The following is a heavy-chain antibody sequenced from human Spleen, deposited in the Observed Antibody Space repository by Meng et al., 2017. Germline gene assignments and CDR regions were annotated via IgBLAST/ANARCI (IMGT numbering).Heavy chain of an antibody. CDR1: GYTFTGYY. Sequence: ASVKVSCKASGYTFTGYYMHWVRQAPGQGLEWMGRINPNSGGTNYAQKFQGRVTMTRDTSISTAYMELSRLRSDDTAVYYCARGVMNTGYTSPSDYWGQGTLVTVSS. V-gene: IGHV1-2*06. J-gene: IGHJ4*02. D-gene: IGHD5-12*01. CDR2: INPNSGGT. CDR3: ARGVMNTGYTSPSDY.